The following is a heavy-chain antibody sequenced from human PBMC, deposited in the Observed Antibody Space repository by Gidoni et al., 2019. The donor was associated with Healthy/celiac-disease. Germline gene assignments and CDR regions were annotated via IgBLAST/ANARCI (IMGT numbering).Heavy chain of an antibody. CDR1: GFTLSKAW. Sequence: EVQLGESGGGLGKPGGSLRPSCSASGFTLSKAWMGWVRQAPGKGLGWVGRIKSKADGGTTDYAAPMKGRFTISRDDSKNTLYLQMNSLKTEEPAVYYCTAAHYYDVWSVYDYWGQGTLVTVSS. D-gene: IGHD3-3*01. J-gene: IGHJ4*02. CDR3: TAAHYYDVWSVYDY. CDR2: IKSKADGGTT. V-gene: IGHV3-15*01.